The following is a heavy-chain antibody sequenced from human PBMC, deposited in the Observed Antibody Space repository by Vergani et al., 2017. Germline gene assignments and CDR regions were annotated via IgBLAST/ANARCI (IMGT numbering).Heavy chain of an antibody. CDR3: ARDWLDDYDFHRRYYYGMDV. CDR1: GYTFTGYY. D-gene: IGHD3-3*01. J-gene: IGHJ6*02. V-gene: IGHV1-2*02. CDR2: INPNSGGT. Sequence: QVQLVQSGAEVKKPGASVKVSCKASGYTFTGYYMHWVRQAPGQGLEWMGWINPNSGGTNYAQKFQGRVTMTRDTSISTAYMELSRLRSDDTAVYYCARDWLDDYDFHRRYYYGMDVWGQGTTVTVSS.